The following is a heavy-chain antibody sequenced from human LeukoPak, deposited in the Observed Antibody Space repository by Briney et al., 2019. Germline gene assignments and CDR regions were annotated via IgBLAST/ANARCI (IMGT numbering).Heavy chain of an antibody. CDR3: ARKVSSSWYRY. CDR1: GGSFSGYY. CDR2: INHSGST. J-gene: IGHJ4*02. D-gene: IGHD6-13*01. V-gene: IGHV4-34*01. Sequence: SETLSLTCAVCGGSFSGYYWSWIRQPPGKGLEWIGEINHSGSTNCNPSLKSRVTISVDTSKNQFSLKLSSVTAADTAVYYCARKVSSSWYRYWGQGTLVTVSS.